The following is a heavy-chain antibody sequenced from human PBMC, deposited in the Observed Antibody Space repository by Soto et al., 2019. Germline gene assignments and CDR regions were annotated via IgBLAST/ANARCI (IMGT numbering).Heavy chain of an antibody. Sequence: QVQLVESGGGVVQPGRSLRLSCAASGFTFSSYGMHWVRQAPGKGLEWVAVISYDGSNKYYADSVKDRFTISRDNSKNTLYLQMSSLRAEDTAVYYCVKDGSSGWPYYYGPDVWGQGTTVTVSS. J-gene: IGHJ6*02. D-gene: IGHD6-19*01. CDR3: VKDGSSGWPYYYGPDV. CDR2: ISYDGSNK. CDR1: GFTFSSYG. V-gene: IGHV3-30*18.